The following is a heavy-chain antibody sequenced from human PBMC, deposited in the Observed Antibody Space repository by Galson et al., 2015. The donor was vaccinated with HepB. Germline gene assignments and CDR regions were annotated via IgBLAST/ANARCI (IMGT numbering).Heavy chain of an antibody. CDR3: ARVPVVISPRGAFDI. V-gene: IGHV4-59*01. CDR1: GGSISSYY. CDR2: IYYSGST. Sequence: QVQLQESGPGLVKPSETLSLTCTVSGGSISSYYWSWIRQPPGKGLEWIGYIYYSGSTNYNPSLKSRVTISVDTSKNQFSLKLSSVTAADTAVYYCARVPVVISPRGAFDIWGQGTMVTVSS. D-gene: IGHD2-21*01. J-gene: IGHJ3*02.